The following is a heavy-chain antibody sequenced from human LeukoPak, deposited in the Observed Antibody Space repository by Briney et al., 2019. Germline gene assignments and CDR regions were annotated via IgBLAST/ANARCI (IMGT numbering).Heavy chain of an antibody. Sequence: SVKVSCKASGGTFSSYAISWVRQAPGQGLEWMGGIIPIFGTANYAQKSQGRVTITADESTSTAYMELSSLRSEDTAVYYCARGGSYMYYFDYWGQGTLVTVSS. D-gene: IGHD1-26*01. CDR1: GGTFSSYA. CDR2: IIPIFGTA. J-gene: IGHJ4*02. V-gene: IGHV1-69*13. CDR3: ARGGSYMYYFDY.